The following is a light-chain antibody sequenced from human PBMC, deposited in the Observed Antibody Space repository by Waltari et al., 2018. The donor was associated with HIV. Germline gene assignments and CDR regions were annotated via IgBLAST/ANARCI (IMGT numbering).Light chain of an antibody. Sequence: DIVMTQSPLSLPVPPGEPASISCRSSHSLLHRNGYDYLDWYLQKPGQPPQLLIYLGSHRAPGVPDRFSGSVSGTDFTLKISRVEAEDVGVYYCMQALQTVSTFGQGTKLEIK. CDR1: HSLLHRNGYDY. J-gene: IGKJ2*01. CDR3: MQALQTVST. CDR2: LGS. V-gene: IGKV2-28*01.